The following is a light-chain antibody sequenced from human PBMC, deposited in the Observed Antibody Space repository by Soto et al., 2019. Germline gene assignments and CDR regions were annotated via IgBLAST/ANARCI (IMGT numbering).Light chain of an antibody. J-gene: IGKJ4*01. V-gene: IGKV1D-12*01. CDR1: QDINNW. CDR2: TTS. CDR3: QQANSFPLT. Sequence: GDRVTITCWASQDINNWLAWYQQKPGKAPKLLIYTTSNLQSGVPSRFSGSGSGTDFTLTINSLQPEDFATYYCQQANSFPLTFGGGTKVEIK.